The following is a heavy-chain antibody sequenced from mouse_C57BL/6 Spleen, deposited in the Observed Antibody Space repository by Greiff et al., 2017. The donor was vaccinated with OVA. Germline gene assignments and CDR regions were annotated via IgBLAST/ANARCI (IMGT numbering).Heavy chain of an antibody. Sequence: VKLMESGAELARPGASVKLSCKASGYTFTSYGISWVKQRTGQGLEWIGEIYPRSGNTYYNEKFKGKATLTADKSSSTAYMELRSLTSEDFAVYFCASNYYAMDYWGQGTSVTVSS. J-gene: IGHJ4*01. CDR2: IYPRSGNT. CDR3: ASNYYAMDY. V-gene: IGHV1-81*01. CDR1: GYTFTSYG.